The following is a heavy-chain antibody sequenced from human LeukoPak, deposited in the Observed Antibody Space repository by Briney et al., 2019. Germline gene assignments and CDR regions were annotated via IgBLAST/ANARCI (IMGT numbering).Heavy chain of an antibody. Sequence: SETLSLTCAVYGGSFSGYYWSWIRQPPGKGLEWIGEIKHSGSTNYNPSLKSRVTISVDTSKNQFSLKLSSVTAADTAVYYCASRTTPHWNYASGFDPGGQGTLVTVSS. J-gene: IGHJ5*02. CDR2: IKHSGST. CDR1: GGSFSGYY. CDR3: ASRTTPHWNYASGFDP. D-gene: IGHD1-7*01. V-gene: IGHV4-34*01.